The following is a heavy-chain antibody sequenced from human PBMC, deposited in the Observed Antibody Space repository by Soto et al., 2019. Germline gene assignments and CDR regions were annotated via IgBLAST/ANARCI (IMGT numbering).Heavy chain of an antibody. CDR3: ARDLAVGLVDY. D-gene: IGHD6-19*01. Sequence: QVQLVQSGAEVKKPGASVKVSCKASGYTFTSYGISWVRQAPGQGLEWMGWISAYNGNTKYTQKLQGRVTMTTDTATSTGYMELRSLRSDDTAVSYCARDLAVGLVDYWGQGTLVTVSS. V-gene: IGHV1-18*01. J-gene: IGHJ4*02. CDR1: GYTFTSYG. CDR2: ISAYNGNT.